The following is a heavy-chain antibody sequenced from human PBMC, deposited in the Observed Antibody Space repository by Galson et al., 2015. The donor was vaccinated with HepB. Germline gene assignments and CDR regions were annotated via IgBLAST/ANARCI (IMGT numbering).Heavy chain of an antibody. CDR2: ISASGSST. CDR3: AKDDNSRVPYYFDY. V-gene: IGHV3-23*01. CDR1: GFTFSSYA. J-gene: IGHJ4*02. Sequence: SLRLSCAASGFTFSSYAMSWVRQAPGKGLEWVSAISASGSSTYYADSVKGRFTISRDSSKNTLYLRMNSLRAEDTAVYYCAKDDNSRVPYYFDYWGQGTLVTVSS. D-gene: IGHD4-23*01.